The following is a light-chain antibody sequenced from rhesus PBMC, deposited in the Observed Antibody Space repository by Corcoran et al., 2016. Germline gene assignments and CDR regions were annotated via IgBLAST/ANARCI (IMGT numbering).Light chain of an antibody. Sequence: DIQMTQSPSSQSASVGDTVTITCQASQAISNNSAWYQQKPGKVPKLLSYAASPLHSGVPSRFSGSGSVTAFTLTISSLQPEDFATYDCPHGDGIVFTIGPGTKLDIK. CDR3: PHGDGIVFT. CDR1: QAISNN. CDR2: AAS. J-gene: IGKJ3*01. V-gene: IGKV1-33*02.